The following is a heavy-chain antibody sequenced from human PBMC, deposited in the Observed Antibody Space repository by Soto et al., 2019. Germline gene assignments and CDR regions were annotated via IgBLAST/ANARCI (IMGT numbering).Heavy chain of an antibody. V-gene: IGHV1-18*01. Sequence: ASVKVSCKASGYTFTSYGISWVRLAPGQGLEWMGWISAYNGNTNYAQKLQGRVTMTTDTSTSTAYMELRSLRSDDTAVYYCARDGCSSTSCEYYYYGMDVWGQGTTVTVSS. D-gene: IGHD2-2*01. CDR3: ARDGCSSTSCEYYYYGMDV. CDR2: ISAYNGNT. CDR1: GYTFTSYG. J-gene: IGHJ6*02.